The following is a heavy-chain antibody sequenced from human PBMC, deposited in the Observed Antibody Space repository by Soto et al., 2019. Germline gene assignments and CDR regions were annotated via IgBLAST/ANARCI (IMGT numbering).Heavy chain of an antibody. CDR1: VFHVSSYY. CDR3: ARVPSSSYHYFDY. J-gene: IGHJ4*02. D-gene: IGHD2-2*01. CDR2: IYSAGSA. Sequence: GGSLRLSCTASVFHVSSYYMSWVRQAPGKGLEWVSVIYSAGSADFADSVKGRFTISRDNSKNTLYLQMSSLRAEDTAVYYCARVPSSSYHYFDYWGQGTLVTVSS. V-gene: IGHV3-66*01.